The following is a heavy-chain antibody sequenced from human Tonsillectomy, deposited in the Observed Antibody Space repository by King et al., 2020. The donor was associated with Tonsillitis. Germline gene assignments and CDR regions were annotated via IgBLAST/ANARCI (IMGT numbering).Heavy chain of an antibody. CDR3: AREGYSYGSGAFDI. D-gene: IGHD5-18*01. CDR1: GGSISSYY. Sequence: QLQESGPGLVKPSETLSLTCTVSGGSISSYYWSWIRQPPGKGLEWIGYIYYSGSTNYNPSLKSRVTISVDTSKNQFSLKLSSVTAADTAVYYCAREGYSYGSGAFDIWGQGTMVTVSS. V-gene: IGHV4-59*01. CDR2: IYYSGST. J-gene: IGHJ3*02.